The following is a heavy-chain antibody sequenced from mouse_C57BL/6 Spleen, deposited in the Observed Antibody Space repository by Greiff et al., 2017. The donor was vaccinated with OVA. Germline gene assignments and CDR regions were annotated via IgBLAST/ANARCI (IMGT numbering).Heavy chain of an antibody. CDR1: GYSITSDY. D-gene: IGHD4-1*01. J-gene: IGHJ1*03. CDR2: ISYSGST. CDR3: ARYLENWDKGLPYWYFDV. V-gene: IGHV3-8*01. Sequence: EVKLMESGPGLAKPSQTLSLTCSVTGYSITSDYWNWIRKFPGNKLEYMGYISYSGSTYYNPSLKSRISITRDTSKNQYYLQLNSVTTEDTATYYCARYLENWDKGLPYWYFDVWGTGTTVTVSS.